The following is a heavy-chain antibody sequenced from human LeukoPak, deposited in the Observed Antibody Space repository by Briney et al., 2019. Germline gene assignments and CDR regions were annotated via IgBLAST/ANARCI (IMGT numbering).Heavy chain of an antibody. D-gene: IGHD1-26*01. CDR2: IYYRGNT. J-gene: IGHJ6*02. CDR1: GDSVSIYY. V-gene: IGHV4-59*02. Sequence: SETLSLTCTVSGDSVSIYYWSWIRQPPGKGLEWIGYIYYRGNTNYNPSLKSRVTMAVDTSKNQFSLKVSSVTAADTAVYYCARAPWELLRGIYYYYGMDVWGQGTTVTVSS. CDR3: ARAPWELLRGIYYYYGMDV.